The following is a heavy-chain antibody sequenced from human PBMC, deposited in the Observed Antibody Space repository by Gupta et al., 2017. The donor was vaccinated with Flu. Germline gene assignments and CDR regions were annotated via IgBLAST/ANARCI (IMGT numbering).Heavy chain of an antibody. CDR2: WDGGST. V-gene: IGHV3-43D*04. Sequence: WDGGSTYYADSVKGRFTISRDNSKNSLYLQMNSLRAEDTALYYCAKDSRRAGGGSGSPGIYYYYGMDVWGQGTTVTVSS. D-gene: IGHD3-10*01. J-gene: IGHJ6*02. CDR3: AKDSRRAGGGSGSPGIYYYYGMDV.